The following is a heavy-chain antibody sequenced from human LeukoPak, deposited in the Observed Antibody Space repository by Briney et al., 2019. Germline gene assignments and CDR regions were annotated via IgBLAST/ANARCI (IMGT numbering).Heavy chain of an antibody. CDR1: GFTFSSYS. D-gene: IGHD5-18*01. V-gene: IGHV3-21*01. Sequence: GGSLRLSCAASGFTFSSYSMNWVRQAPGKGLEWVSSIGSSSSYIYYADSVKGRFTISRDNAKNSLYLQMNSLRAEDTAVYYCATVDTEHYFDYWGQGTLVTVSS. CDR3: ATVDTEHYFDY. CDR2: IGSSSSYI. J-gene: IGHJ4*02.